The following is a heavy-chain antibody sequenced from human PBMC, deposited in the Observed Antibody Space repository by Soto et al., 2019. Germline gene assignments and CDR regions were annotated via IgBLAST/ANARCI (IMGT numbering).Heavy chain of an antibody. CDR2: MNPNSGNT. J-gene: IGHJ6*02. CDR1: GYTFTSYD. V-gene: IGHV1-8*01. Sequence: GASVKVSCKASGYTFTSYDINWVRQATGQGLEWMGWMNPNSGNTGYAQKFQGRVTMTRNTSISTAYMELSSLRSEDTAVYYCARGGSNYDFWSGCLDVWGQGTTVTVSS. D-gene: IGHD3-3*01. CDR3: ARGGSNYDFWSGCLDV.